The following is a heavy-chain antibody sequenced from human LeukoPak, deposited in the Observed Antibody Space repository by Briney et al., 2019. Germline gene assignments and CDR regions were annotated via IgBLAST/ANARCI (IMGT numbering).Heavy chain of an antibody. Sequence: SETLSLTCTVSGGSISSSSYYWGWIRQPPGKGLEWIGSIYYSGSTYYNPSLKSRVTISVDTSKNRFSLKLSSVTAADTAVYYCASAMTTVTTQWFDPWGQGTLVTVSS. V-gene: IGHV4-39*01. CDR2: IYYSGST. J-gene: IGHJ5*02. CDR3: ASAMTTVTTQWFDP. D-gene: IGHD4-17*01. CDR1: GGSISSSSYY.